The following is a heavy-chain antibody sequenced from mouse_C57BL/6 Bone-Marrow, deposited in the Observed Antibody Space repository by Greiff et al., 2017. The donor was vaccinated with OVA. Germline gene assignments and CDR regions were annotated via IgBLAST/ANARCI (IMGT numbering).Heavy chain of an antibody. J-gene: IGHJ2*01. CDR3: ARNWDDGYFPYFDY. CDR1: GFSLTSYA. CDR2: IWTGGGT. V-gene: IGHV2-9-1*01. D-gene: IGHD2-3*01. Sequence: VKLQESGPGLVAPSQSLSITCTVSGFSLTSYAISWVRQPPGKGLEWLGVIWTGGGTNYNSALKSRLSISKDNSKSQVFLKMNSLQTDDTARYYCARNWDDGYFPYFDYWGQGTTLTVSS.